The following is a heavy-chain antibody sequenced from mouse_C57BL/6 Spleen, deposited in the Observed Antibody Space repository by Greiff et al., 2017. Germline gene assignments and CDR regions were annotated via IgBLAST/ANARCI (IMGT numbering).Heavy chain of an antibody. J-gene: IGHJ2*01. V-gene: IGHV5-6*01. CDR3: ARQGDGSSFDY. CDR2: ISSGGSYT. D-gene: IGHD2-3*01. Sequence: EVQLVESGGDLVKPGGSLKLSCAASGFTFSSYGMSWVRQTPDKRLEWVATISSGGSYTYYPDSVKGRFTISRDNAKNTLYLQMSSLKSEDTAMYYCARQGDGSSFDYWGQGTTLTVSS. CDR1: GFTFSSYG.